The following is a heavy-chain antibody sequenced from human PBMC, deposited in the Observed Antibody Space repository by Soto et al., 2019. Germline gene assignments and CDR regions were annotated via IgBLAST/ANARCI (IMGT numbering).Heavy chain of an antibody. D-gene: IGHD2-2*01. Sequence: GGSLRLSCAASGFSLSNYAMTWVRQAPGKRLEWVSGITGSADKTYYADSVKGRFIISRDNSKNTLYLQMNSLRAEDTALYYCARDCSSSSCSVWHYWGQGTLVTVSS. V-gene: IGHV3-23*01. J-gene: IGHJ4*02. CDR1: GFSLSNYA. CDR2: ITGSADKT. CDR3: ARDCSSSSCSVWHY.